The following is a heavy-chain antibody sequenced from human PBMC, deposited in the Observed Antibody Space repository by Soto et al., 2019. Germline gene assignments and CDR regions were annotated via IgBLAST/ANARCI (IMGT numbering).Heavy chain of an antibody. CDR2: IYYSGST. CDR3: ASVVFRELNWFDP. CDR1: GGSISNGGYY. J-gene: IGHJ5*02. Sequence: SETLSLTCTVSGGSISNGGYYWSWLRQHPGKGLEWIGYIYYSGSTYYNPSLKSRVTISVDTSKNQFSLNLSSVTAADTAVYYCASVVFRELNWFDPWGQGTLVTVS. V-gene: IGHV4-31*03. D-gene: IGHD2-21*01.